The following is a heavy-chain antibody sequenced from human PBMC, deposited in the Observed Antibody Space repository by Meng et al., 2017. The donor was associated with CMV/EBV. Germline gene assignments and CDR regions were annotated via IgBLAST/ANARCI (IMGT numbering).Heavy chain of an antibody. CDR3: ARKRVDLETYGACDY. CDR1: GFTFTSYN. V-gene: IGHV3-30*04. Sequence: EGSLRLSCAASGFTFTSYNMHWVRQGPGKGPEWVSVISYRGITEYYPDSVKGRFTISRDNSKKTVYLQMNSLRAEDTALYYCARKRVDLETYGACDYWGQGTLVTVSS. CDR2: ISYRGITE. J-gene: IGHJ4*02. D-gene: IGHD3-3*01.